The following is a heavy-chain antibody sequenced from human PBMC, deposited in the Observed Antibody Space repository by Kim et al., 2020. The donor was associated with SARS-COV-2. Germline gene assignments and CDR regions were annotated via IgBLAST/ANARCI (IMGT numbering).Heavy chain of an antibody. D-gene: IGHD3-10*01. V-gene: IGHV1-3*01. CDR2: MNAANGDT. Sequence: ASVKVSCKASGYTFTNYVFHWVRQAPGQRLEWMGRMNAANGDTKYSQKFQGRVTITRDTSASTVYMEVGSLRSEDAAVYYCARVGFGTYNGMDVWGQGTTVTVSS. J-gene: IGHJ6*02. CDR1: GYTFTNYV. CDR3: ARVGFGTYNGMDV.